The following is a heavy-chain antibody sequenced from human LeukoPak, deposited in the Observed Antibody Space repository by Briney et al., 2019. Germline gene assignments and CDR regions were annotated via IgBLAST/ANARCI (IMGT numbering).Heavy chain of an antibody. CDR2: ISSSGSTI. V-gene: IGHV3-48*03. J-gene: IGHJ4*02. CDR3: ARDFPLIGSSWYSLGSKGQFDY. Sequence: PGGSLRLSCAASGFTFSSYEMNWVRQAPGKGLEWVSYISSSGSTIYYADPVKGRFTISRDNAKNSLYLQMNSLRAEDTAVYYCARDFPLIGSSWYSLGSKGQFDYWGQGTLVTVSS. CDR1: GFTFSSYE. D-gene: IGHD6-13*01.